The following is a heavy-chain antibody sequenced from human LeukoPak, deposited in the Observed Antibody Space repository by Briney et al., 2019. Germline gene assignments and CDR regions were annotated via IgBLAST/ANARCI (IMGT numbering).Heavy chain of an antibody. CDR1: GGSISSGGYY. V-gene: IGHV4-30-2*01. D-gene: IGHD3-22*01. J-gene: IGHJ4*02. Sequence: SQTLSLTCTVSGGSISSGGYYWSWIRQPPGKGLEWIGYIYHSGSTYYNPSLKSRVTISVDRSKNQFSLKLSSVTAADTAVYYCARSTYYYDSSGYLPRGVEDYWGQGTLVTVSS. CDR3: ARSTYYYDSSGYLPRGVEDY. CDR2: IYHSGST.